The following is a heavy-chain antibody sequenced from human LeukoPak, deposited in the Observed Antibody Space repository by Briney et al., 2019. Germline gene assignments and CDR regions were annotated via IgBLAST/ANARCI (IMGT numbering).Heavy chain of an antibody. J-gene: IGHJ4*02. CDR1: GFTFSSFA. Sequence: GGSLRLSCAASGFTFSSFAMSWVRQAPGKGLEWVSVISATAGTTFFADSVKGRFTISRDNSKNTLYLQMKSLRAEDTAVYYCARDGQDYGGNAVDYWGQGTLVTVSS. D-gene: IGHD4-23*01. V-gene: IGHV3-23*01. CDR2: ISATAGTT. CDR3: ARDGQDYGGNAVDY.